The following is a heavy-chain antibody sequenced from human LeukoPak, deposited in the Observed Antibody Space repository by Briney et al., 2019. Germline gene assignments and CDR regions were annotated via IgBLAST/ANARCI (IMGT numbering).Heavy chain of an antibody. D-gene: IGHD6-13*01. Sequence: GLCLRLSCAASGFIFSSYAMRWVRQASGKGREWVSAISGSGGSTYYADSVEERFTFARDNSNNKLYLQMNSLRAEDTAVYYCAKDTVIAHSLVEYFHHWGQGTLVTVSS. J-gene: IGHJ1*01. CDR2: ISGSGGST. CDR1: GFIFSSYA. CDR3: AKDTVIAHSLVEYFHH. V-gene: IGHV3-23*01.